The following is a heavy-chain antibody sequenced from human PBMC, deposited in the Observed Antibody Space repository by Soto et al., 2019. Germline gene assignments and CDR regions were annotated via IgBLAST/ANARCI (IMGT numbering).Heavy chain of an antibody. Sequence: GGSLRLSCAASGFTFSNHAMNLVRQSPGKGLEWVSYIDKVGKTVYYADSVKGRFTISRDNAKNSLNLQMNSLRAEDTAVYYCTRDLTGYAMDVWGQGTTVTVSS. CDR3: TRDLTGYAMDV. CDR2: IDKVGKTV. D-gene: IGHD2-2*01. V-gene: IGHV3-48*03. CDR1: GFTFSNHA. J-gene: IGHJ6*02.